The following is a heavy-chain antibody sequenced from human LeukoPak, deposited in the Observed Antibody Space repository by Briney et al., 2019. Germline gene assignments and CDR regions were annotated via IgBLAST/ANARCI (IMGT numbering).Heavy chain of an antibody. J-gene: IGHJ4*02. CDR3: AKDGNYGGNGPLDY. V-gene: IGHV3-33*06. D-gene: IGHD4-23*01. Sequence: PVGSLRLSCAASGFTFSSYGMHWVRQAPGKGLEWVAVIWYDGNNKKYADSVKGRFTISRDNSKSTLYLQMNSLRAEDTAVYYCAKDGNYGGNGPLDYWGPGTLVTVSS. CDR1: GFTFSSYG. CDR2: IWYDGNNK.